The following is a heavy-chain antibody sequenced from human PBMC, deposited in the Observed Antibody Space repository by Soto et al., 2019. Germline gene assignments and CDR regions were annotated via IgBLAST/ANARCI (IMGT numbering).Heavy chain of an antibody. D-gene: IGHD4-17*01. V-gene: IGHV3-21*01. CDR2: ISSSSSYI. CDR3: ARPPTTVTTNYLDY. J-gene: IGHJ4*02. Sequence: GGSLRLSCAASGFTFSSYSMNWVRQAPGKGLEWVSSISSSSSYIYYADSVKGRFTISRDNAKNSLYLQMNSLRAEDTAVYYCARPPTTVTTNYLDYWGQGTLVTVSS. CDR1: GFTFSSYS.